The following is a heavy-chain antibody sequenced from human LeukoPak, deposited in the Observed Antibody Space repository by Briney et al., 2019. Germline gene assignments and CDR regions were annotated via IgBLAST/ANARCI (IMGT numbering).Heavy chain of an antibody. V-gene: IGHV4-39*07. J-gene: IGHJ4*02. CDR1: GGSISSSSYY. CDR2: IYYSGST. D-gene: IGHD6-19*01. CDR3: ARGPYSSGCFDY. Sequence: KPSETLSLTCTVSGGSISSSSYYWGWIRQPPGKGLEWIGSIYYSGSTYYNPSLKSRVTISVDTSKNQFSLQLNSVTPEDTAVYYCARGPYSSGCFDYWGQGTLVTVSS.